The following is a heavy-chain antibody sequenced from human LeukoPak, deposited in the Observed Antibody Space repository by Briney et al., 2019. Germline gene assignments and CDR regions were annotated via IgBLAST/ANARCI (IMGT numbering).Heavy chain of an antibody. Sequence: PSETLSLTCTVSGGSLSSYYWSWIRQPPGMGLEWIGYIYYSGTTNYNPSLKSRVTISVDTSKDQFSLKVSSVTAADTAVYYCARGTMMVGPWGQGTLVTVSS. CDR2: IYYSGTT. CDR1: GGSLSSYY. CDR3: ARGTMMVGP. J-gene: IGHJ5*02. D-gene: IGHD3-22*01. V-gene: IGHV4-59*01.